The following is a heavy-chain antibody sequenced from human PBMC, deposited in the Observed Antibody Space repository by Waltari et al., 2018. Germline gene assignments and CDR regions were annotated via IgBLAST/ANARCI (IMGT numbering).Heavy chain of an antibody. J-gene: IGHJ4*02. D-gene: IGHD6-13*01. CDR3: ARGRTLYSSSPYGY. Sequence: QVQLVQSGAEVKKPGASVKVSCTASGSTFPRYDINWVQQATGQGLEWMGWMNPNSGNTGYAQKFQGRVTMTRNTSISTAYMELSSLRSEDTAVYYCARGRTLYSSSPYGYWGQGTLVTVSS. V-gene: IGHV1-8*01. CDR1: GSTFPRYD. CDR2: MNPNSGNT.